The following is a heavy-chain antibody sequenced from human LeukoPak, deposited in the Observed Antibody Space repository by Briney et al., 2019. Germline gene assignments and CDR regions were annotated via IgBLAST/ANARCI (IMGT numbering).Heavy chain of an antibody. Sequence: SETPSLTCTVSGGSISSSSYYWGWIRQPPGKGLEWIGSIYYSGSTYYNPSLKSRVTISVDTSKNQFSLKLSSVTAADTAVYYCARRVIAAPYYFDYWGQGTLVTVSS. D-gene: IGHD6-6*01. J-gene: IGHJ4*02. CDR2: IYYSGST. CDR3: ARRVIAAPYYFDY. CDR1: GGSISSSSYY. V-gene: IGHV4-39*01.